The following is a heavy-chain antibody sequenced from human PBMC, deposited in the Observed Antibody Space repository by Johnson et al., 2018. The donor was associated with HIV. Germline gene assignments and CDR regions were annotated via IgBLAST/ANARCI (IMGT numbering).Heavy chain of an antibody. Sequence: MHLVESGGGLIQPGGSLRLSCAASGFTVSSNYMSWVRQAPGKGLEWVSVIYSGGSTYYADSVRGRFTISRDNSKNTLYLQMNSLRAEDTAVYYCARGTPGDYDSSGYYRGSEAFDVWGQGTMVTVSS. D-gene: IGHD3-22*01. CDR2: IYSGGST. CDR3: ARGTPGDYDSSGYYRGSEAFDV. CDR1: GFTVSSNY. J-gene: IGHJ3*01. V-gene: IGHV3-53*01.